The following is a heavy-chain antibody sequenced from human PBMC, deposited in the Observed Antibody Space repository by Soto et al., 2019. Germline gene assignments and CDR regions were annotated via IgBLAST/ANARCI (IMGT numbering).Heavy chain of an antibody. J-gene: IGHJ6*02. CDR1: GGTFSSYA. D-gene: IGHD6-13*01. CDR3: ARAREGYSTLNYYYGMDV. Sequence: SVKVSCKASGGTFSSYAISWVRQAPGQGLEWMGGIIPIFGTANYAQKFQGRVTITADESTSTAYMELSSLRSEDTAVYYCARAREGYSTLNYYYGMDVWAQGTTFTLYS. CDR2: IIPIFGTA. V-gene: IGHV1-69*13.